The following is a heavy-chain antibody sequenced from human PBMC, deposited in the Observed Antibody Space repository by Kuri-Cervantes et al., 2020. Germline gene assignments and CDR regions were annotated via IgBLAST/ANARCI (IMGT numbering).Heavy chain of an antibody. Sequence: ASVKVSCKASGYTFPSYGISWVRQAPGQGLEWMGWISAYNGNTNYAQKLQGRVTMTTDTSTSTAYMELRSLRSDDTAVYYWARDRALGYSLDYWGQGTLVTVSS. CDR3: ARDRALGYSLDY. CDR1: GYTFPSYG. V-gene: IGHV1-18*01. J-gene: IGHJ4*02. D-gene: IGHD6-13*01. CDR2: ISAYNGNT.